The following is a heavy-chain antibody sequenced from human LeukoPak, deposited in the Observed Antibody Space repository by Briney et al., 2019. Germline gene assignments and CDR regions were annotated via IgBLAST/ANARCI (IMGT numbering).Heavy chain of an antibody. J-gene: IGHJ6*03. CDR3: AKAPYEDLEPYYYYMDV. V-gene: IGHV3-33*06. D-gene: IGHD1-1*01. Sequence: GGSLRLSCAASGFTFSSYGMHWVRQAPGKGLEWVAIIWYDGSNKYYADSVKGRFTISRDNSKNTLYLQMNSLRAEDTAVYYCAKAPYEDLEPYYYYMDVWGKGTTVTVPS. CDR1: GFTFSSYG. CDR2: IWYDGSNK.